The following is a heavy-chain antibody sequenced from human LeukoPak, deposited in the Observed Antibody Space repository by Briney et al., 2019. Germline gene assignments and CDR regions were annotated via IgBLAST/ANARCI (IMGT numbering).Heavy chain of an antibody. CDR2: ISSNGGST. CDR1: GFTFSSYA. V-gene: IGHV3-64*02. D-gene: IGHD5-18*01. J-gene: IGHJ4*02. Sequence: GGSLRLSCAASGFTFSSYAMHWDRQAPGKGLEYVSAISSNGGSTYYADSVKGRFTISRDNSKNTLYLQMGSLRAEDMAVYYCARARGYSYGYYFDYWGQGTLVSVSS. CDR3: ARARGYSYGYYFDY.